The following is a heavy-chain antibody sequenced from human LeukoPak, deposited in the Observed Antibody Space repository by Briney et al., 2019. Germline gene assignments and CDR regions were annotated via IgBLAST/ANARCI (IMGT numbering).Heavy chain of an antibody. CDR1: GYTFIGNY. D-gene: IGHD5-24*01. J-gene: IGHJ4*02. V-gene: IGHV1-2*02. Sequence: GASVNASCKASGYTFIGNYIHWLRQAPGHGLEGMGWINPNTGATNYAQMFQGRVTMTRDTSISIGYMDLTRLTSDDSAVYYCAREEMDRNSLDHWGQGTLVTVSS. CDR2: INPNTGAT. CDR3: AREEMDRNSLDH.